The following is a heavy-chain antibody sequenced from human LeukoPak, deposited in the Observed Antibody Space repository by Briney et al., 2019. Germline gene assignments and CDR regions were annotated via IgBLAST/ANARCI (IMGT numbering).Heavy chain of an antibody. CDR2: ISGSGGST. J-gene: IGHJ4*02. Sequence: GGSLRLSCAASGFTFRSYSMTWVRQAPGKGLEWVSAISGSGGSTYYADSVKGRFTISRDNSKNTLYLQMNSLRAEDTAVYYCARVRSSWYYFGYWGQGTLVTVSS. D-gene: IGHD6-13*01. V-gene: IGHV3-23*01. CDR1: GFTFRSYS. CDR3: ARVRSSWYYFGY.